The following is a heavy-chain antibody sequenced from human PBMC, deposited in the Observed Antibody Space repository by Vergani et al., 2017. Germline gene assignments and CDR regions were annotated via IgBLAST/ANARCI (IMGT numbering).Heavy chain of an antibody. CDR2: IYNSGKV. V-gene: IGHV4-39*01. D-gene: IGHD3-16*01. J-gene: IGHJ2*01. CDR1: GDSIISRSYY. Sequence: QMQLQESGPGLVKASETLSLTCTVSGDSIISRSYYWGWIRQPPGKGLEWIGGIYNSGKVDSSSSLKSRVTISADTSKNQFSLRLRSVTAADTAVYYCASGKYYSDSTSHFRGRYFDVWGRGTLVTVPS. CDR3: ASGKYYSDSTSHFRGRYFDV.